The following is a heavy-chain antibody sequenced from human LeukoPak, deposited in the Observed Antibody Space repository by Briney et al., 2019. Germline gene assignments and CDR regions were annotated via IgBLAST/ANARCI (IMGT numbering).Heavy chain of an antibody. CDR1: GYTFTSYG. Sequence: ASVKVSCKAYGYTFTSYGISWVRQAPGQGLEWMGWISAYTGHTNYAQKLQGRVTLTTDTSTSTAYMELRSLTSDDTAMYCCARDHFSLVRGVGMDVWGKGTTVTVSS. V-gene: IGHV1-18*04. D-gene: IGHD3-10*01. CDR2: ISAYTGHT. CDR3: ARDHFSLVRGVGMDV. J-gene: IGHJ6*04.